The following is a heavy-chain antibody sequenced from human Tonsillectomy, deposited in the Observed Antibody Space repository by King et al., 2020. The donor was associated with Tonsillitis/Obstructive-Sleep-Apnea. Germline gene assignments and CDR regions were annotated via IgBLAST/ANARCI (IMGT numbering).Heavy chain of an antibody. CDR1: GGSISSYY. V-gene: IGHV4-59*01. D-gene: IGHD4-17*01. Sequence: VQLQESGPGLVKPSETLSLTCPVSGGSISSYYWSWSRQPPGNGLEWIGYIYYSGSTNYNPSLKSRVTISIDTSKNQFSLKLSSVTAADTAVYYCARGTVNIDLWGRGTLVTVSS. CDR3: ARGTVNIDL. CDR2: IYYSGST. J-gene: IGHJ2*01.